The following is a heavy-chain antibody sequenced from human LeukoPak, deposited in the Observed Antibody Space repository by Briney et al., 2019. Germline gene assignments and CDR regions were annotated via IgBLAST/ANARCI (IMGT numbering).Heavy chain of an antibody. CDR3: ARDFLGAGTVGATSGY. J-gene: IGHJ4*02. CDR2: IYYSGNT. Sequence: SETPSLTCTVSGGSISSSPYYWGWVRQPPGKGLEWIGSIYYSGNTYYNPSLKSRVTISVDTSKNQFSLKVNSVTAADTAVYYCARDFLGAGTVGATSGYWGQGTLVTVSS. CDR1: GGSISSSPYY. V-gene: IGHV4-39*02. D-gene: IGHD1-26*01.